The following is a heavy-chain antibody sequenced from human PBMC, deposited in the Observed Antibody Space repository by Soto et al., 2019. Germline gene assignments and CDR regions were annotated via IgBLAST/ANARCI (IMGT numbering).Heavy chain of an antibody. CDR2: INAGNDNT. Sequence: QVQLVQSGAEVKKPGASVKVSCKASGYTFNNYAMHWVRQAPGHRLEWMGWINAGNDNTKYSQKFQGRVTITRDTAPSTVYMELSTLTSEDTAVYYCARDLLYYRSGTRSLDYWGQGTLVTVSS. CDR3: ARDLLYYRSGTRSLDY. J-gene: IGHJ4*02. CDR1: GYTFNNYA. V-gene: IGHV1-3*01. D-gene: IGHD3-10*01.